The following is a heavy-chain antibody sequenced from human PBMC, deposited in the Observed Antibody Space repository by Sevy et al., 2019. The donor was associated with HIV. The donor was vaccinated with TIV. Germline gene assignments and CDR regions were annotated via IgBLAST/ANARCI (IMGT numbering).Heavy chain of an antibody. CDR1: GFTFNSYS. J-gene: IGHJ4*02. D-gene: IGHD2-2*01. V-gene: IGHV3-30-3*01. Sequence: GGSLRLSCAASGFTFNSYSMHWIRQAPGKGLEWVATISFDGNNRHYADSVKGRFTISRDNSKNTLYLQMNSLRAEDTAVYYCAKDRDTMPIPSGDYWGQGTQVTVSS. CDR3: AKDRDTMPIPSGDY. CDR2: ISFDGNNR.